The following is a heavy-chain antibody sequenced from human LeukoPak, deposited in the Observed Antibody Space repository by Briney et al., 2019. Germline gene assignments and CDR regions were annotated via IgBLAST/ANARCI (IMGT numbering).Heavy chain of an antibody. Sequence: GASVKVSCKASGYTFTSYGISWVRQAPGQGLEWMGWISAYNGNTNYAQKLQGRVTMTTDTSTSTAYMELRSLRSDDTAVYYCARRRYDFWSGRLDYWGPGTLVTVSS. V-gene: IGHV1-18*01. CDR2: ISAYNGNT. CDR1: GYTFTSYG. CDR3: ARRRYDFWSGRLDY. D-gene: IGHD3-3*01. J-gene: IGHJ4*02.